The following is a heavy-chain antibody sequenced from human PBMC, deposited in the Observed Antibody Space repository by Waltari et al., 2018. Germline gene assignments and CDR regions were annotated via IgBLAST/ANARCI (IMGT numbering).Heavy chain of an antibody. CDR3: AAGYCSSTSCPPFDY. V-gene: IGHV4-34*01. D-gene: IGHD2-2*01. Sequence: QVQLQPWGAGLLKPSETLSLTCAGYGGSFSGYYWSWIRQPPGKGLEWIGEINHSGSTNYNPSLKSRVTISVDTSKNQFSLKLSSVTAADTAVYYCAAGYCSSTSCPPFDYWGQGTLVTVSS. CDR2: INHSGST. CDR1: GGSFSGYY. J-gene: IGHJ4*02.